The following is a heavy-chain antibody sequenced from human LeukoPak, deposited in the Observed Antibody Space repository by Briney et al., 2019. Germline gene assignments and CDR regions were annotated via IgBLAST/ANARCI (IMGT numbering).Heavy chain of an antibody. V-gene: IGHV4-59*01. CDR1: GASISSYY. D-gene: IGHD6-13*01. Sequence: PSETLSLTCTVSGASISSYYWSWIRQPPGKGPGWIGYIYYSGSTNYNPSLKSRVTISVDTSKNQFSLKLSSVTAADTAVYYCASYSSSWYYFDYWGQGTLVTVSS. CDR2: IYYSGST. CDR3: ASYSSSWYYFDY. J-gene: IGHJ4*02.